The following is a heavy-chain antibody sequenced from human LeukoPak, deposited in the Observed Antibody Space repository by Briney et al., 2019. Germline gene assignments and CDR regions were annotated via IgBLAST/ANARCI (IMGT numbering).Heavy chain of an antibody. CDR1: GFTFSIYA. J-gene: IGHJ4*02. Sequence: GGSLRLSCAASGFTFSIYAMSWLRQAPGKGLEWVSSINSISSASFYADSVKGRFTTSGDNSRDTLYLQMHSLRAGDTAIYYCVKDRPKYYGSNGHYYRQNGDYWGQGTLVAVSS. CDR3: VKDRPKYYGSNGHYYRQNGDY. CDR2: INSISSAS. V-gene: IGHV3-23*01. D-gene: IGHD3-22*01.